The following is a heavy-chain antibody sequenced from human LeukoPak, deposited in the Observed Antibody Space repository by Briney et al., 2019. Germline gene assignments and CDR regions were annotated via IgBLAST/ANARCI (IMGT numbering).Heavy chain of an antibody. CDR2: ISFDGRKK. Sequence: GGSLRLSCAASGLTFSSYAMSWVRQAPGKGLEWVTEISFDGRKKTYVDSVKGRFTISRDSPKNTVYLQMDSLRAEDTAVYYCARGAEKILSFGEYPSDAFDIWGQGTMVSVTS. CDR1: GLTFSSYA. D-gene: IGHD3-10*01. J-gene: IGHJ3*02. CDR3: ARGAEKILSFGEYPSDAFDI. V-gene: IGHV3-30*03.